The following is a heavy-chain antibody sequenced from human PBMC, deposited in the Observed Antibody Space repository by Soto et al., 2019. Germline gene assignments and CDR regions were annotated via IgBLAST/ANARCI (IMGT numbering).Heavy chain of an antibody. CDR2: IYYSGST. J-gene: IGHJ2*01. CDR1: GGSISSYY. Sequence: QVQLQESGPGLVKPSETLSLTCTVSGGSISSYYWSWIRQPPGKGLEWIGYIYYSGSTNYNPSLTRRVTISVDTSKTQFSRKLSSVTAADTAVYYCARGRGGYFDLWGRGTLVTVSS. V-gene: IGHV4-59*01. CDR3: ARGRGGYFDL.